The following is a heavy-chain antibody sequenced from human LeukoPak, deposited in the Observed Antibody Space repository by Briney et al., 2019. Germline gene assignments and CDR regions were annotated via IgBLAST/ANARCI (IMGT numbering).Heavy chain of an antibody. CDR2: INPNSGGS. J-gene: IGHJ4*02. V-gene: IGHV1-2*02. D-gene: IGHD4-17*01. Sequence: GASVKVSCKASGYTFTGYYMHWVRQAPGQGLEWMGWINPNSGGSNYAQKFQGRVTVTRDTSISTAYMELSRLRSDDTAVYYCARGGDGDFQYYFDYWGQGTLVTVSS. CDR1: GYTFTGYY. CDR3: ARGGDGDFQYYFDY.